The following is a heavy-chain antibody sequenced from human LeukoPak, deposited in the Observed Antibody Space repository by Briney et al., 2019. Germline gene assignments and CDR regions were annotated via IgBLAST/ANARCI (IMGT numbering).Heavy chain of an antibody. J-gene: IGHJ4*02. CDR2: TYYRSKWHN. CDR3: ARSITARYDY. CDR1: GDSVSTNSAA. D-gene: IGHD6-6*01. V-gene: IGHV6-1*01. Sequence: SQTLSLTCAISGDSVSTNSAAWNWIRRSPSRGLEWLGRTYYRSKWHNDYAVSVKSRITINPDTSKNQFSLQLNSVTPEDTAVYYCARSITARYDYWGQGTLVTVSS.